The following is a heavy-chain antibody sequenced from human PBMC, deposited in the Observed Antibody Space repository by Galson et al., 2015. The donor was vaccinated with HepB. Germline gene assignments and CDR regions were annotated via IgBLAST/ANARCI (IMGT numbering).Heavy chain of an antibody. J-gene: IGHJ4*02. Sequence: SVKVSCKASGYTFTSYGISWVRQAPGQGLEWMGWISAYNGNTNYAQKLQGRVTMTTDTSTSTAYMELRSLRSDDTAVYYCARDSQAWGRIQSLFDYWGQGTLVTVSS. D-gene: IGHD4-11*01. CDR1: GYTFTSYG. CDR2: ISAYNGNT. V-gene: IGHV1-18*01. CDR3: ARDSQAWGRIQSLFDY.